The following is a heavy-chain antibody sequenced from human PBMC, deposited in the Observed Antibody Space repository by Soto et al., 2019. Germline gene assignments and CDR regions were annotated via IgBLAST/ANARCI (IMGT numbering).Heavy chain of an antibody. CDR1: GFTFSNAW. Sequence: PGGSLRLSCAASGFTFSNAWMIWVRQAPGKGLEWVGRIKSKTDGGTTDYAAPVKGRFTISRDDSKNTLYLQMNSLKTEDTAVYYCTTDQEQHYYYYGMDVWGQGTTVTVSS. D-gene: IGHD6-13*01. V-gene: IGHV3-15*01. CDR2: IKSKTDGGTT. J-gene: IGHJ6*02. CDR3: TTDQEQHYYYYGMDV.